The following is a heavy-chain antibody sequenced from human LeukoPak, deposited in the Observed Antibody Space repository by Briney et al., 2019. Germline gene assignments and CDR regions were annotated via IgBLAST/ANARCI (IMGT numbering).Heavy chain of an antibody. J-gene: IGHJ5*02. Sequence: ASVKVSCKVSGYTLTELSMHWVRQAPGKGLEWMGGFDPEDGETIYAQKFQGRVTMTRDTSTSTVYMELSSLRSEDTAVYYCARETLAVAGAGSTPFDPWGQGTLVTVSS. CDR3: ARETLAVAGAGSTPFDP. D-gene: IGHD6-19*01. CDR1: GYTLTELS. V-gene: IGHV1-24*01. CDR2: FDPEDGET.